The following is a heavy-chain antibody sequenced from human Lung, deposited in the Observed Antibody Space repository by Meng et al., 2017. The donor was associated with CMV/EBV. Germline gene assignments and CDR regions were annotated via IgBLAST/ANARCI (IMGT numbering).Heavy chain of an antibody. V-gene: IGHV3-21*01. Sequence: SXAASGFTFSSYSMNWVRQAPGKGLEWVSSISSSSSYIYYADSVKGRFTISRDNAKNSLYLQMNSLRAEDTAVYYCAPCIVSSSSGVGYWGQGTLVTVSS. CDR2: ISSSSSYI. D-gene: IGHD6-6*01. CDR1: GFTFSSYS. CDR3: APCIVSSSSGVGY. J-gene: IGHJ4*02.